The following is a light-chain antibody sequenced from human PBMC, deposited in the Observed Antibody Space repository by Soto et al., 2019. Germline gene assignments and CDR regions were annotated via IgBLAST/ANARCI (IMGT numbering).Light chain of an antibody. J-gene: IGKJ2*01. CDR1: QSVSSSY. Sequence: EIVLTQSPGTLSLSPGERATLSCRASQSVSSSYLAWYQQKPGQAPRLLIYGASSRATGIPDRFSGSGSGTDFTLTISRLEPEDFAVYYCQQYGSSPLSYTFGQGTKVDIK. V-gene: IGKV3-20*01. CDR3: QQYGSSPLSYT. CDR2: GAS.